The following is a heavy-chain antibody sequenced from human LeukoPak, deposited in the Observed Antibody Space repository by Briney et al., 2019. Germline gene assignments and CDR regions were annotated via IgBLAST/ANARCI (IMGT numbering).Heavy chain of an antibody. CDR1: GFTFSSYA. CDR3: ARQTSGRYSAYFDS. D-gene: IGHD6-19*01. J-gene: IGHJ5*01. V-gene: IGHV3-7*01. Sequence: WGSLRLSCAASGFTFSSYAMSWVRQAPGKGLEWVATIKQNASEKYYVDSVEGRFIISRDNAKNSLYLQVNSLRAEDTAIYHCARQTSGRYSAYFDSWGQGILVTVSS. CDR2: IKQNASEK.